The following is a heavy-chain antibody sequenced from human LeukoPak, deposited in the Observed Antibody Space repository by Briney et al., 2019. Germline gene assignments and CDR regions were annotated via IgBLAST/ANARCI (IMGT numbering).Heavy chain of an antibody. CDR1: GFXVSSNY. J-gene: IGHJ4*02. D-gene: IGHD5-18*01. Sequence: GGSLRLSCAASGFXVSSNYISWVRQAPGKGLEWVSVIYSGGSTYYADSVKGRFTISRDNSKNTLYLQMNSLRAEDTAVYYCARVLDTDMVYFDHWGQGTLVTVSS. V-gene: IGHV3-66*01. CDR2: IYSGGST. CDR3: ARVLDTDMVYFDH.